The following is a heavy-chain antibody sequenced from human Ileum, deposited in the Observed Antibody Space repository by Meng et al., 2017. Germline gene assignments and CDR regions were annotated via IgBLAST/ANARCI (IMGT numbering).Heavy chain of an antibody. V-gene: IGHV4-59*01. D-gene: IGHD2-15*01. CDR2: IHYSGST. Sequence: QVQLQESGPGLAKPSETLSLTCTVSGASISSYYGTWIRQPPGKGLDWIGYIHYSGSTNYNPSLKSRITMSVDTSKNQVSLKLSSVTAADTAIYYCAAFCSGGSCPDYWGQGTLVTVSS. CDR1: GASISSYY. J-gene: IGHJ4*02. CDR3: AAFCSGGSCPDY.